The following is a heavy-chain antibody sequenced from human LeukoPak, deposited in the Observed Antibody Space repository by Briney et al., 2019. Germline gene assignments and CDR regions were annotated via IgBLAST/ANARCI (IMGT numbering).Heavy chain of an antibody. CDR2: ISGSGSRT. Sequence: GGSLRLSCAGSGFTFSSYAMSWVRQAPGKGLEWVSGISGSGSRTYYADSVRGRFTISRDNSKKTLYLQMNSLRGEDTAVYYCAEGRAAQGIPYFDYWGQGTLVAVSS. CDR3: AEGRAAQGIPYFDY. J-gene: IGHJ4*02. D-gene: IGHD6-13*01. CDR1: GFTFSSYA. V-gene: IGHV3-23*01.